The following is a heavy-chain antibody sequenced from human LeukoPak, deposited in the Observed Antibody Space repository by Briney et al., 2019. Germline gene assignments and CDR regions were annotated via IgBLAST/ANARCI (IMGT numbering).Heavy chain of an antibody. J-gene: IGHJ4*02. V-gene: IGHV3-21*01. CDR1: GFTFSSYS. CDR2: ISSSSSYI. Sequence: GGSLRLSCAASGFTFSSYSMNWVRQAPGKGLEWVSSISSSSSYIYYADSAKGRFTISRDNAKNSLYLQMNSLRAEDTAVYYCARDLGRQWLVFRTFDYWGQGTLVTVSS. CDR3: ARDLGRQWLVFRTFDY. D-gene: IGHD6-19*01.